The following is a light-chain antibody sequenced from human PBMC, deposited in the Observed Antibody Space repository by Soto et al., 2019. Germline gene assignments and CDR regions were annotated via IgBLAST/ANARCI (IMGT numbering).Light chain of an antibody. Sequence: EIVLTQSPGTLSLSLGERATLSCRASQSVSSSYLAWYQQKPGQAPRLLIYGASSRATGIPDRFSGSGSGTDFTLTISRLEPEDFAVYYCQQYGSSPPATFGQGTKVDIK. CDR2: GAS. CDR1: QSVSSSY. J-gene: IGKJ1*01. V-gene: IGKV3-20*01. CDR3: QQYGSSPPAT.